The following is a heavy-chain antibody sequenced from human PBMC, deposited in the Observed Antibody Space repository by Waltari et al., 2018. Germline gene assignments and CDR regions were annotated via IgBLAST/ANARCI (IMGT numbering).Heavy chain of an antibody. Sequence: EVQLVESGGGLVQPGGSLSLPCAASGFTFSSYWMHWVRQAPGKGLVWVSRINSDGSSTSYADSVKGRFTISRDNAKNTLYLQMNSLRAEDTAVYYCARVGGYYDSSGYYYYWGQGTLVTVSS. J-gene: IGHJ4*02. CDR1: GFTFSSYW. V-gene: IGHV3-74*01. D-gene: IGHD3-22*01. CDR2: INSDGSST. CDR3: ARVGGYYDSSGYYYY.